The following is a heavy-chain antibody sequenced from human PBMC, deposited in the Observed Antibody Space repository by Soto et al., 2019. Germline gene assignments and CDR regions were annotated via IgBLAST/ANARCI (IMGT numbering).Heavy chain of an antibody. CDR3: ARGPYYYGSGSYKYYFDY. Sequence: GASVKVSCKASGYTFTSYDINWVRQATGQGLEWMGWMNPNSGNTGYAQKFQGRVTMTRNTSISTAYMELSSLRSEDTAVHYCARGPYYYGSGSYKYYFDYWGQGTLVTVSS. CDR2: MNPNSGNT. D-gene: IGHD3-10*01. CDR1: GYTFTSYD. J-gene: IGHJ4*02. V-gene: IGHV1-8*01.